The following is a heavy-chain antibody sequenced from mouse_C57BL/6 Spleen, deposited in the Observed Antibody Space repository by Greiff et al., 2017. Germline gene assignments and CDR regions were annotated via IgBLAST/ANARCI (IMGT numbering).Heavy chain of an antibody. D-gene: IGHD3-2*02. CDR2: ISYDGSN. CDR1: GYSITSGYY. CDR3: ARGGIDSPGFAY. V-gene: IGHV3-6*01. Sequence: EVQLQQSGPGLVKPSQSLSLTCSVTGYSITSGYYWNWIRQFPGNKLEWMGYISYDGSNNYNPSLKNRISITRDTSKNQFFLKLNSVTTEDTATYYCARGGIDSPGFAYWGQGTLVTVSA. J-gene: IGHJ3*01.